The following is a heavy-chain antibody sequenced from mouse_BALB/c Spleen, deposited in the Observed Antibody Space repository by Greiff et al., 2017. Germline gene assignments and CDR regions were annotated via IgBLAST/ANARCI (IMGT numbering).Heavy chain of an antibody. CDR2: IDPANGNT. Sequence: EVQLVESGAELVKPGASVKLSCTASGFNIKDTYMHWVKQRPEQGLEWIGRIDPANGNTKYDPKFQGKATITADTSSNTAYLQLSSLTSEDTAVYYCARSLLGRGDYWGQGTTLTVSS. V-gene: IGHV14-3*02. CDR3: ARSLLGRGDY. CDR1: GFNIKDTY. D-gene: IGHD4-1*01. J-gene: IGHJ2*01.